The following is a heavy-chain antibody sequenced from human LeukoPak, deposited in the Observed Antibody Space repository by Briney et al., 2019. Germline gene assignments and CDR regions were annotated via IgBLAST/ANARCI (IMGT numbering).Heavy chain of an antibody. CDR1: GGSLSGSGYY. Sequence: SETLSLTCTVSGGSLSGSGYYWVWIRPPPGKGLEWIATIYYSGSTYYNASLRRRITRALDTAKSQFSLKLSSVTAADTAVYYCARLNYYGFDYWGQGTLVTFSS. J-gene: IGHJ4*02. CDR3: ARLNYYGFDY. V-gene: IGHV4-39*01. CDR2: IYYSGST. D-gene: IGHD1-26*01.